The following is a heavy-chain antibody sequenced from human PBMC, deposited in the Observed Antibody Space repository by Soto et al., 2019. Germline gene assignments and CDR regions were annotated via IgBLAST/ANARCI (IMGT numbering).Heavy chain of an antibody. CDR1: GYTFTSYG. Sequence: WASVKVSCKASGYTFTSYGISWVRQAPGQGLEWMGWISAYNGNANYAQKLQGRVTMTTDTSTSTAYMELRSLRSDDTAVYYCARERRYSSSWYWFDPWGQGTLVTVSS. CDR2: ISAYNGNA. V-gene: IGHV1-18*01. J-gene: IGHJ5*02. D-gene: IGHD6-13*01. CDR3: ARERRYSSSWYWFDP.